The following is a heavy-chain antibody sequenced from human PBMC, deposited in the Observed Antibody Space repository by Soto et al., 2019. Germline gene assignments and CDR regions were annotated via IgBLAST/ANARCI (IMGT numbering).Heavy chain of an antibody. CDR1: GYTFTSYG. J-gene: IGHJ4*02. D-gene: IGHD3-10*01. CDR3: ARVYRITMVRGELSEY. V-gene: IGHV1-18*01. Sequence: QVQLVQSGAEVKKPGASVKVSCKASGYTFTSYGISWVRQAPGQGLEWMGWISAYNGNTNYAQKLQGRVTMTTDTATSTAYMELRSLRSDDTAVYYCARVYRITMVRGELSEYWGQGTLVTVSS. CDR2: ISAYNGNT.